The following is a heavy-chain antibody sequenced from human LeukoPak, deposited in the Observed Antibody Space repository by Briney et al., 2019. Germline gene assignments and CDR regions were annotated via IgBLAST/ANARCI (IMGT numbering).Heavy chain of an antibody. Sequence: PGGSLRLSCAASGFTFSNYWMSWVRQAPGKGLEWVANIKQNGGEKYYVDSVKGRFTISRDNSKNTLYLQMNSLRAEDTAVYYCAKDQWSGDYYYGMDVWGQGTSVTVSS. D-gene: IGHD3-10*01. J-gene: IGHJ6*02. CDR3: AKDQWSGDYYYGMDV. CDR2: IKQNGGEK. V-gene: IGHV3-7*03. CDR1: GFTFSNYW.